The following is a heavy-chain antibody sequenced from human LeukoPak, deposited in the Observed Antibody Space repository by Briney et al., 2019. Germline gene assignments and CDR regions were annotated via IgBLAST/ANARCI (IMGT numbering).Heavy chain of an antibody. J-gene: IGHJ4*02. CDR2: IKRDGSEK. CDR3: ATYHYGSGRYYLDY. CDR1: GFTFTDYW. D-gene: IGHD3-10*01. V-gene: IGHV3-7*01. Sequence: SGGSLRLSCAASGFTFTDYWMSWVRQAPGKGLEWVANIKRDGSEKYYVDSVKGRFTISRDNAKNSLYLQMNSLRAEDTAVYYCATYHYGSGRYYLDYWGQGTLVTVSS.